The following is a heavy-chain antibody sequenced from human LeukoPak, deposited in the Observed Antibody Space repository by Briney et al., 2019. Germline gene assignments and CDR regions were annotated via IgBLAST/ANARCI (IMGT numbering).Heavy chain of an antibody. V-gene: IGHV3-53*01. CDR3: ARDSLRSHGMDV. Sequence: GGSLRPSRAPSGFTPSSNYMSWGREAPGQGLEWVSVIYSGGSTYYADSVKGRFTISRDNSKNTLYLQMNSLRAEDTAVYYCARDSLRSHGMDVWGKGTTVTVSS. D-gene: IGHD1-26*01. CDR1: GFTPSSNY. CDR2: IYSGGST. J-gene: IGHJ6*04.